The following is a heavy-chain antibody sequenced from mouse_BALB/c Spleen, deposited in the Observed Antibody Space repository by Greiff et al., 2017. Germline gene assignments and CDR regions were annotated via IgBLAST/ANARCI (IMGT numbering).Heavy chain of an antibody. V-gene: IGHV3-2*02. Sequence: EVQLVESGPGLVKPSQSLSLTCTVTGYSITSDYAWNWIRQFPGNKLEWMGYISYSGSTSYNPSLKSRISITRDTSKNQFFLQLNSVTTEDTATYYCARLLYGNYAMDYWGQGTSVTVSA. CDR1: GYSITSDYA. CDR2: ISYSGST. CDR3: ARLLYGNYAMDY. J-gene: IGHJ4*01. D-gene: IGHD2-1*01.